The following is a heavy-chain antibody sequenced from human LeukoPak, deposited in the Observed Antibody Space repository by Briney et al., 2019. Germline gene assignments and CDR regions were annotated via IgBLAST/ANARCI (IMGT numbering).Heavy chain of an antibody. CDR1: GFTFSSYS. Sequence: GGSLRLSCAASGFTFSSYSMTWVRQAPGKGLEWVSSMSSGGRYIYYADSVRGRFTISGDNAKNSLYLLMNSLRVEDTAVYYCVRDRPTGASRLFVVQWGQGTLVTVSS. V-gene: IGHV3-21*01. D-gene: IGHD3-3*01. CDR2: MSSGGRYI. CDR3: VRDRPTGASRLFVVQ. J-gene: IGHJ4*02.